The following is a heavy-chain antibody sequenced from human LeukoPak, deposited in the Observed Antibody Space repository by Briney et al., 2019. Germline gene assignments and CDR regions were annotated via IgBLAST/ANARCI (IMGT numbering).Heavy chain of an antibody. CDR1: GFIFSNYI. D-gene: IGHD3-10*01. V-gene: IGHV3-21*01. J-gene: IGHJ4*02. CDR3: AREFAD. Sequence: PGGSLRLSCAASGFIFSNYITNWVRQAPGKGLEWVSSISRSSGSSSYIYYADSVKGRFTISRDNAKNSVYLQMNSLRPEDTAVYYCAREFADWGQGILVTVSS. CDR2: ISRSSGSSSYI.